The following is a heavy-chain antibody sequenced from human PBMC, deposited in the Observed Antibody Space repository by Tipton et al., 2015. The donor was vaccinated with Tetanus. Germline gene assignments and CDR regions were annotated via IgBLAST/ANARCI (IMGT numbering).Heavy chain of an antibody. V-gene: IGHV4-31*03. J-gene: IGHJ4*02. CDR3: ARDQARGSRGWNYFDY. CDR1: GGSISSGGYY. Sequence: GLVKPSQTLSLTCTVSGGSISSGGYYWSWIRQHPGKGLEWIGDIYNSGSTYYNPSLKSRVTISGDTSKNQFSLKLNSVTAADTAVYFFARDQARGSRGWNYFDYWGQGTQVTVSS. D-gene: IGHD1-26*01. CDR2: IYNSGST.